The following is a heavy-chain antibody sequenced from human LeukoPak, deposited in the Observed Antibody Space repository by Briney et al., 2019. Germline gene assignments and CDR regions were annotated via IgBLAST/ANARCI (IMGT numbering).Heavy chain of an antibody. V-gene: IGHV1-8*01. D-gene: IGHD5-24*01. CDR2: MNPNSGNT. Sequence: GASVKVSCKASGYTFTNSDINWVRQATGQGLEWMGWMNPNSGNTGYAQKFQGRITITKHTSISTAYMELSSLRSEDTAMYYCARADQWDGYKYYFDYWGQGTLVTVSS. J-gene: IGHJ4*02. CDR1: GYTFTNSD. CDR3: ARADQWDGYKYYFDY.